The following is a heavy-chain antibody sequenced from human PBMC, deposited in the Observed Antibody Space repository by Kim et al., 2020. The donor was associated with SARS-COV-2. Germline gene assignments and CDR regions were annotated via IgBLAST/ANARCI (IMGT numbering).Heavy chain of an antibody. Sequence: QGRVTITRDTSASTAYMELSSLRSEDTAVYYCARGAGGAHYYGSGSLFDPWGQGTLVTVSS. J-gene: IGHJ5*02. D-gene: IGHD3-10*01. V-gene: IGHV1-3*01. CDR3: ARGAGGAHYYGSGSLFDP.